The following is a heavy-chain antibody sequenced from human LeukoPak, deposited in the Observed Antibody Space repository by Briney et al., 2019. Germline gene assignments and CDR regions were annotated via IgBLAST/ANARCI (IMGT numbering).Heavy chain of an antibody. J-gene: IGHJ5*02. CDR1: GYSISSGYY. Sequence: PSETLSLTCAVSGYSISSGYYWGWIRQPPGKGLEWIGSIYHSGSTYYNPSPKSRLTISVDTSKNQFSLKLSSVTAADTAVYYCARLARGANRWFDPWGQGTLVTVSS. V-gene: IGHV4-38-2*01. CDR3: ARLARGANRWFDP. D-gene: IGHD1-26*01. CDR2: IYHSGST.